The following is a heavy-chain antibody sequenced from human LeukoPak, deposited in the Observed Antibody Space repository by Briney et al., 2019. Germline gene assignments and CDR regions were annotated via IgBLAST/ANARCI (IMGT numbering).Heavy chain of an antibody. J-gene: IGHJ5*02. CDR2: VYGGGST. CDR3: LKKYCPTPICYPGGGWFDP. D-gene: IGHD2-2*01. V-gene: IGHV4-4*07. Sequence: SETLSLTCTISGGSTSNLYWSWIRQSAGKGLEYIGRVYGGGSTNYNPSLESRVTMSMDTSKNQFPLKLTSVTAADTAVYYCLKKYCPTPICYPGGGWFDPWGQGTLAPV. CDR1: GGSTSNLY.